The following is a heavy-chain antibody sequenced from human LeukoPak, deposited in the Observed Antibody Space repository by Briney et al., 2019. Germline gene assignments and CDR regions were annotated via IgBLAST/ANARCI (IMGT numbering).Heavy chain of an antibody. CDR1: GGSISSSSYY. J-gene: IGHJ4*02. CDR2: IYYSGSP. D-gene: IGHD3-3*01. V-gene: IGHV4-39*07. Sequence: SETLSLTCTVSGGSISSSSYYWGWIRQPPGKGLEWIGSIYYSGSPYYNPSLKSRVTISVDTSKNQFSLKLSSVTAADTAVYYCASLRTYYDFFYDYWGQGTLVTVSS. CDR3: ASLRTYYDFFYDY.